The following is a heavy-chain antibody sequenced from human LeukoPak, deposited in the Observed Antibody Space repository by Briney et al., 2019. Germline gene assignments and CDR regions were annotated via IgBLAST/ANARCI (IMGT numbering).Heavy chain of an antibody. CDR1: GFTFSSYW. CDR3: AKSLYELVAGLDY. D-gene: IGHD5-12*01. V-gene: IGHV3-7*03. Sequence: SGGSLRLSCAASGFTFSSYWMSWVRQAPGKGLEWVANIKQDGSEKYYVDSVKGRFTISRDNSKSTLYLQMNSLRADDTAVYYCAKSLYELVAGLDYWGQGILVTVSS. J-gene: IGHJ4*02. CDR2: IKQDGSEK.